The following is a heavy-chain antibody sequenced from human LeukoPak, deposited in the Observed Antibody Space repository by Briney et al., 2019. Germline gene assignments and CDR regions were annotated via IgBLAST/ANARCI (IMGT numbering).Heavy chain of an antibody. CDR3: AVLWFGELLDAFDI. CDR1: GYTFTGYY. J-gene: IGHJ3*02. Sequence: GASVTVSCKASGYTFTGYYMHWVRQAPGQGLEWMGWINPNSGGTNYAQKFQGRVTMTRDASISTAYMELSRLRSDDTAVYYCAVLWFGELLDAFDIWGQGTMVTVSS. CDR2: INPNSGGT. V-gene: IGHV1-2*02. D-gene: IGHD3-10*01.